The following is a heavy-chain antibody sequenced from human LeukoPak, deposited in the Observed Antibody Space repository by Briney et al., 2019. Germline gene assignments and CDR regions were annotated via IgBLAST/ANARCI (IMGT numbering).Heavy chain of an antibody. CDR1: GGSIRSYY. V-gene: IGHV4-59*12. CDR3: ARAGPELASALDY. J-gene: IGHJ4*02. Sequence: PSETLSLTCTVSGGSIRSYYWSWIRQSPGKGLEWIGYIYYSGSTNYNPSLKSRVTISVDTSKNQFSLKLSSVTAADTAVYYCARAGPELASALDYWGQGTLVTVSS. CDR2: IYYSGST. D-gene: IGHD1-14*01.